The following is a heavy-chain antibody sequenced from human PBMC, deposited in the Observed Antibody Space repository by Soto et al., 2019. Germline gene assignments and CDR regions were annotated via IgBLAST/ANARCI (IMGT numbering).Heavy chain of an antibody. Sequence: QVQLVQSGAEVKKPGASVKVSCKASGYTFTSYGISWVRQAPGQGLEWMGWISAYTGNTNYAQKLQGRVTMTTDTSTSTAYLELRSLRSDVTAVYYCARDGYCSGGSCYFPGLSGGGAFDIWGQGTMVTVSS. D-gene: IGHD2-15*01. CDR3: ARDGYCSGGSCYFPGLSGGGAFDI. CDR2: ISAYTGNT. J-gene: IGHJ3*02. V-gene: IGHV1-18*01. CDR1: GYTFTSYG.